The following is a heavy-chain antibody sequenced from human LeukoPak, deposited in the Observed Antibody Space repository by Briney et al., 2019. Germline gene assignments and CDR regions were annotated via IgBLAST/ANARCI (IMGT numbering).Heavy chain of an antibody. CDR3: ARQDARGCYYYGMGV. CDR2: MDPGDSDT. J-gene: IGHJ6*02. Sequence: GESLKISCKGSGYSFTNYWIGWVRQMPRKGLEWMGIMDPGDSDTRSNTSFPGQVTITADRSISSDYLQWRSLKGSDTAMYYCARQDARGCYYYGMGVWGQGTTVTVSS. CDR1: GYSFTNYW. D-gene: IGHD6-19*01. V-gene: IGHV5-51*01.